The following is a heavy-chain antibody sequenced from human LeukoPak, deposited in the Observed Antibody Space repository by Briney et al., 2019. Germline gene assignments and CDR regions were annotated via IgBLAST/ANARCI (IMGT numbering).Heavy chain of an antibody. CDR1: GGSISSGGYS. J-gene: IGHJ5*02. V-gene: IGHV4-30-2*01. CDR2: IYHSGST. Sequence: ASETLSLTCAVSGGSISSGGYSWSWIRQPPGKGLEWIGYIYHSGSTYYNPSLKSRVTISVDRSKNQFSLKLSSVTAADTAVYYCARAYYYGSGIPTNLHLQAWFDPWGQGTLVTVSS. CDR3: ARAYYYGSGIPTNLHLQAWFDP. D-gene: IGHD3-10*01.